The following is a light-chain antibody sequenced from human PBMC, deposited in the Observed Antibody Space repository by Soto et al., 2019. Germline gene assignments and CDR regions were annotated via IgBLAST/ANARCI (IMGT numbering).Light chain of an antibody. Sequence: QSVLTQPPSASGTPGQRVTISCSGNSSNIGSNSVYWYQQFPGTAPKLLIYRDNQRPSGVPDRFSGSKAGTAASLAISGLRSEDEADYHCAAWYGSLRALLFGEGTKLSVL. CDR3: AAWYGSLRALL. CDR2: RDN. V-gene: IGLV1-47*01. J-gene: IGLJ2*01. CDR1: SSNIGSNS.